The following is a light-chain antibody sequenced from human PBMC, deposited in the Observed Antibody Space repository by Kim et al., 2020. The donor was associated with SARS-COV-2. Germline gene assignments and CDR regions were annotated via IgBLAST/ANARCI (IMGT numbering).Light chain of an antibody. Sequence: VGDRVTITCRASQSISSWLAWYQQKPGKAPKLLIYKASSLESGVPSRFSGSGSGTEFTLTISSLQPDDFATYYCQQYNSYSPTWTFGQGTKVYIK. CDR3: QQYNSYSPTWT. J-gene: IGKJ1*01. CDR1: QSISSW. V-gene: IGKV1-5*03. CDR2: KAS.